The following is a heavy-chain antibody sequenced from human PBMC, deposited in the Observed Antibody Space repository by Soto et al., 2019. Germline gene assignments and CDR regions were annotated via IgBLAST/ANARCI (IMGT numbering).Heavy chain of an antibody. V-gene: IGHV4-61*01. CDR3: ARDSGNVVAAAQETNWFDP. J-gene: IGHJ5*02. D-gene: IGHD2-2*01. CDR2: TYYSGST. CDR1: GGSVSSGSYY. Sequence: QVQLQESGPGLVKPSETLSLTCTVSGGSVSSGSYYWSWIRQPPGKGLEWIGYTYYSGSTNYNPSRKSRGTISVDTSKNQFSLKLSSGTAADTAVYYCARDSGNVVAAAQETNWFDPWGQGTLVTVSS.